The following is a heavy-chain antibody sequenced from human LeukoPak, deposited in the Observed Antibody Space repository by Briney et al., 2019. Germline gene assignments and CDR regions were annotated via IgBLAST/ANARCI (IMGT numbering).Heavy chain of an antibody. J-gene: IGHJ4*02. D-gene: IGHD3-22*01. Sequence: SQTLSLTCAVSGGSISRGGYSWSWIRQPPGKGLEWIGYIYHSGGTYYNPSLKSRVTISVDRSKNQFSLKLSSVTAADTAVYYCARARGDPVYDRSGYYYFDYWGQGTLVTVSS. CDR2: IYHSGGT. CDR1: GGSISRGGYS. CDR3: ARARGDPVYDRSGYYYFDY. V-gene: IGHV4-30-2*01.